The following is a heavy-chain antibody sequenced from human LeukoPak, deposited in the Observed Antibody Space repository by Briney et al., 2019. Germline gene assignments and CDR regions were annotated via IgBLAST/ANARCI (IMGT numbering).Heavy chain of an antibody. CDR2: IDSDGTYT. J-gene: IGHJ4*02. D-gene: IGHD3-10*01. V-gene: IGHV3-74*01. CDR1: QFTFSNYW. Sequence: PGGSLRLSCAASQFTFSNYWMHWVRQAPGKGLVWVSRIDSDGTYTGYADSVKGRFTISRDNAKNTLYLQMNSLRDEDTAVYYCARDLVYGSGSSDFWGQGTLVTVSS. CDR3: ARDLVYGSGSSDF.